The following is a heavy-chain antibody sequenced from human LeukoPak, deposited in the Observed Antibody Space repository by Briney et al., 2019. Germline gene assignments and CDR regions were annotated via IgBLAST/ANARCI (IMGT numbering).Heavy chain of an antibody. D-gene: IGHD6-19*01. V-gene: IGHV1-18*01. CDR3: ARVREYSSGWYPGGSFDY. J-gene: IGHJ4*02. CDR1: GYTFTSYG. CDR2: ISAYNGNT. Sequence: VASVKVSCKASGYTFTSYGISWVRQAPGQGLEWMGWISAYNGNTNYAQKLQGRVSMATDTSTSTAYMELRSLRSDDTAVYYCARVREYSSGWYPGGSFDYWGQGTLVTVSS.